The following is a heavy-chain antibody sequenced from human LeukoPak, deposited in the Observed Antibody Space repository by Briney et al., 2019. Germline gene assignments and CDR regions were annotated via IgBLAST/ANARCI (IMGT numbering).Heavy chain of an antibody. CDR2: INPNSGGT. J-gene: IGHJ4*02. CDR1: GYTFTGYY. V-gene: IGHV1-2*02. D-gene: IGHD3-22*01. CDR3: ARDREYYYDSSGFRYFDY. Sequence: ASVKVSCKASGYTFTGYYMHWVRQAPGQGLEWMGWINPNSGGTNYAQKFQGRVTMTRDTSISTAYMELSRLRSDDTAVYYCARDREYYYDSSGFRYFDYWGQGTLVTVSS.